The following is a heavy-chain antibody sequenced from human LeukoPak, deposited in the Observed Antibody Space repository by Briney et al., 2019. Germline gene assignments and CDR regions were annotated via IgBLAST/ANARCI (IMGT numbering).Heavy chain of an antibody. D-gene: IGHD3-3*01. CDR1: GFTFSSYA. CDR3: AREYTILGVVVNYYYYGMDV. J-gene: IGHJ6*02. CDR2: ISYDGSNK. V-gene: IGHV3-30-3*01. Sequence: GGSLRLSCAASGFTFSSYAMHWVRQAPGKGLEWVAVISYDGSNKYYADSVKGRFTISRDNSKNTLYLQMNSLRAEDTAVYYCAREYTILGVVVNYYYYGMDVWGQGTTVTVSS.